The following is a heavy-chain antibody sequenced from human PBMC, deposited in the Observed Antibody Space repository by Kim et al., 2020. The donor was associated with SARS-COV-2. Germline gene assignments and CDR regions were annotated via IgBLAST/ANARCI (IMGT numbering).Heavy chain of an antibody. Sequence: SETLSLTCTVSGGSISSSSYYRGWIRQPPGKGLEWIGSIYYSGSTYYNPSLKSRVTISVDTSKNQFSLKLSSVTAADTAVYYCARHQRYGGYVGHFDYWG. CDR3: ARHQRYGGYVGHFDY. CDR2: IYYSGST. J-gene: IGHJ4*01. D-gene: IGHD5-12*01. CDR1: GGSISSSSYY. V-gene: IGHV4-39*01.